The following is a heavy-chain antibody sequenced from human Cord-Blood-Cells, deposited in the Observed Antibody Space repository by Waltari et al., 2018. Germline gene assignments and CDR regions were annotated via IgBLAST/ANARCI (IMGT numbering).Heavy chain of an antibody. V-gene: IGHV4-34*01. CDR3: ARLRKRSWYFDL. J-gene: IGHJ2*01. CDR1: GGSFSGYY. CDR2: INHSGST. Sequence: QVQLQQWGAGLLKPSETLSLTCAVYGGSFSGYYCTWIRQPPGKGLEWIGEINHSGSTNYNPSLKSRVTISVDTSKNQFSLKLSSVTAADTAVYYCARLRKRSWYFDLWGRGTLVTVSS.